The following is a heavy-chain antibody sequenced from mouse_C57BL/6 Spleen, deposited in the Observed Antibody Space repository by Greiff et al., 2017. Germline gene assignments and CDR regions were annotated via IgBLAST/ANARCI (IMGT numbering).Heavy chain of an antibody. CDR1: GYTFTDYE. CDR3: TREGDYYGSFGY. CDR2: IDPETGGT. J-gene: IGHJ2*01. V-gene: IGHV1-15*01. Sequence: QVQLKESGAELVRPGASVTLSCKASGYTFTDYEMHWVKQTPVHGLEWIGAIDPETGGTAYNQKFKGKAILTADKSSSTAYMELRSLTSEDSAVYYCTREGDYYGSFGYWGQGTTLTVSS. D-gene: IGHD1-1*01.